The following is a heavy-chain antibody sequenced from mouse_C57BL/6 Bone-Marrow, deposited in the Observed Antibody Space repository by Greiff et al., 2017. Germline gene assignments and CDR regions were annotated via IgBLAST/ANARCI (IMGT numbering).Heavy chain of an antibody. J-gene: IGHJ4*01. V-gene: IGHV2-9-1*01. Sequence: VQLQESGPGLVAPSPSLSITCTVSGFSLTSYAISWVRQPPGKGLEWLGVIWTGGGTNYNSAHKNRLSISKDNSKSQVFLKMNSLQTDDTARYYCARNHYYGSSYGEMDYWGQGTSVTVSS. CDR3: ARNHYYGSSYGEMDY. D-gene: IGHD1-1*01. CDR2: IWTGGGT. CDR1: GFSLTSYA.